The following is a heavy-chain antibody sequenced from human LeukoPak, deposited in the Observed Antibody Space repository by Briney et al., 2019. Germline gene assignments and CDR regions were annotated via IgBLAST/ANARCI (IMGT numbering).Heavy chain of an antibody. CDR2: IYYSGST. CDR3: ARYNWNVSFDI. Sequence: SQTLSLTCTVSGGSISSGGYYWSWLRQHPGKGLEWIGYIYYSGSTYYNPSLKSRVTISVDTSKNQFSLKLSSVTAADTAVYYCARYNWNVSFDIWGQGTMVTVSS. V-gene: IGHV4-31*03. D-gene: IGHD1-1*01. J-gene: IGHJ3*02. CDR1: GGSISSGGYY.